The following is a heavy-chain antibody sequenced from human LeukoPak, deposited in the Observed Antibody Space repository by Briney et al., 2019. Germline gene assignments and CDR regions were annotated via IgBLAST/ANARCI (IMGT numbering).Heavy chain of an antibody. J-gene: IGHJ4*02. CDR3: ARGYYDILTGPRPYFDY. D-gene: IGHD3-9*01. CDR2: INHSGNT. Sequence: SETLSLTCAVYGESFSGYYWSWIRQPPGKGLEWIGEINHSGNTNYNPSLKSRVTISVDTSKNQFSLKLSSVTAADTAVYYCARGYYDILTGPRPYFDYWGQGTLVTVSS. CDR1: GESFSGYY. V-gene: IGHV4-34*01.